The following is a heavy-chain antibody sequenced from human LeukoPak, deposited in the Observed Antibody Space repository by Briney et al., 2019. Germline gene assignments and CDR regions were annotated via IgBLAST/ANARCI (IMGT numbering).Heavy chain of an antibody. Sequence: ASVKVSCKASGYTITDYYIHWVRQAPGQGLEWMGWINPNSGGTNYAQKFQGRVTMTRDTSISTAYMELSRLRSDDTAVYYCARVFQKQLADYWGQGTLVTVSP. CDR2: INPNSGGT. V-gene: IGHV1-2*02. D-gene: IGHD6-13*01. J-gene: IGHJ4*02. CDR1: GYTITDYY. CDR3: ARVFQKQLADY.